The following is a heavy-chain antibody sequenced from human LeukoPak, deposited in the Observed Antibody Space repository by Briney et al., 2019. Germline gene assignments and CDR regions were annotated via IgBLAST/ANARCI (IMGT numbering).Heavy chain of an antibody. CDR1: GFTFSSYG. D-gene: IGHD6-13*01. Sequence: PGGSLRLSCAASGFTFSSYGMHWVRQAPGKGLEWVAVIWYDGSNKYYADSLKARFTISRDNSKNTLYLQRNRLRAEDTAVYYCAKVGPGIAAAGTHFGAFDIWGQGTMVTVSS. CDR3: AKVGPGIAAAGTHFGAFDI. J-gene: IGHJ3*02. V-gene: IGHV3-33*06. CDR2: IWYDGSNK.